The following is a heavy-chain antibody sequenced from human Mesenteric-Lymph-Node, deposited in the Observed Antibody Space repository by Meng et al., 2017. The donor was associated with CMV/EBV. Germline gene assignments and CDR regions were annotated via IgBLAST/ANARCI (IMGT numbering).Heavy chain of an antibody. V-gene: IGHV3-30*02. J-gene: IGHJ6*02. CDR2: IQLVGNNK. Sequence: GGSLRLSCTASGFTFRSYGMHWVRQAPGKGLEWVTFIQLVGNNKYYADSVKGRFTISRDNSKNTLYLQMNSLRAEDTAVYYCARGILTIFGVATYYYGMDVWGQGTTVTVSS. CDR3: ARGILTIFGVATYYYGMDV. D-gene: IGHD3-3*01. CDR1: GFTFRSYG.